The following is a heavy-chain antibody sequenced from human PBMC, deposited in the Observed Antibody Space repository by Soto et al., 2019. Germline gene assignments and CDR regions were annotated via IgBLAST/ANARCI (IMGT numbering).Heavy chain of an antibody. V-gene: IGHV4-31*03. Sequence: QVQLQESGPGLVKPSQTLSLTCIVSGGSISTTGYYWSWIRPHPGKLLEWIGPIYPNGTTDYNPSLKTRVTKSVVTSNNHFSLRVITATAAETAVEYCANPFRGYSAGTRRHNLYFDFWGRGTLFTVSS. CDR1: GGSISTTGYY. D-gene: IGHD5-18*01. CDR2: IYPNGTT. J-gene: IGHJ2*01. CDR3: ANPFRGYSAGTRRHNLYFDF.